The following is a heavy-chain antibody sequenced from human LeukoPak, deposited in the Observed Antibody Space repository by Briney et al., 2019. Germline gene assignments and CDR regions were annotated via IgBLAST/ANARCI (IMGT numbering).Heavy chain of an antibody. CDR3: ARDTSHDFWSGYYWSNWFDP. J-gene: IGHJ5*02. CDR1: GFTFSSYW. D-gene: IGHD3-3*01. V-gene: IGHV3-7*01. Sequence: PGGSLRLSCAASGFTFSSYWMSWVRQAPGKGLEWVANIKQGGSEKYYVDSVKGRFTISRDNAKNSLYLQMNSLRAEDTAVYYCARDTSHDFWSGYYWSNWFDPWGQGTLVTVSS. CDR2: IKQGGSEK.